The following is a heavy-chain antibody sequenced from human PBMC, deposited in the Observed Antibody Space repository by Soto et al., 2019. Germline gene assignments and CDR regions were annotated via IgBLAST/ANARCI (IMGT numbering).Heavy chain of an antibody. V-gene: IGHV3-48*02. Sequence: PGGSLRLSCAASGFTFSNAWMNWVRQAPGKGLEWVSYISSSSSTIYYADSVKGRFTISRDNAKNSLYLQMNSLRDEDTAVYYCARGLYYYDSSGYWGYWGQGTLVTVSS. CDR2: ISSSSSTI. J-gene: IGHJ4*02. CDR1: GFTFSNAW. D-gene: IGHD3-22*01. CDR3: ARGLYYYDSSGYWGY.